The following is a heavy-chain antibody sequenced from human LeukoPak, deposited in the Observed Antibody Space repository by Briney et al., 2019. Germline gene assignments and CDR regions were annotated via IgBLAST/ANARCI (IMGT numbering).Heavy chain of an antibody. CDR3: ASKMATILDYYYMDV. Sequence: PSETLSLTCTVSGSSISSGGYYWSWIRQHPGKGLEWIGYIYYSGSTYYNPSLKSRVTISVDTSKNQFSLKLSSVTAADTAVYYCASKMATILDYYYMDVWGKGTTVTVSS. CDR1: GSSISSGGYY. D-gene: IGHD5-24*01. V-gene: IGHV4-31*03. J-gene: IGHJ6*03. CDR2: IYYSGST.